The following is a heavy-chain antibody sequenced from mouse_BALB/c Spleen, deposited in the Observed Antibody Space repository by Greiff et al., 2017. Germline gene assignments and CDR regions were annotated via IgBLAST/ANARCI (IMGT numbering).Heavy chain of an antibody. V-gene: IGHV7-1*02. D-gene: IGHD3-2*01. CDR2: IRNKANDYTT. CDR3: AREDSAGYYAMDY. Sequence: EVQLVESGGGLVQPGGSLRLSCATSGFTFSDFYMEWVRQPPGKRLEWIAEIRNKANDYTTEYSASVKGRFIVARDTSQNILYLQMNALRAEETAIYVGAREDSAGYYAMDYWGQGTPVTVSS. CDR1: GFTFSDFY. J-gene: IGHJ4*01.